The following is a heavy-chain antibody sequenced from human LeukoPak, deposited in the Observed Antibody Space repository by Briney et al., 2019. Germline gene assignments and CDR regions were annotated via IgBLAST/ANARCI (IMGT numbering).Heavy chain of an antibody. Sequence: GASVKVSCKASGYTFTGYYMHWVRQAPGQGLEWMGWINPNSGGTNYAQKFQGRVTMTRDTSISTAYMELSRLRSDDTAVYYCARAGIAAAGVYDYWGQGTLVTVSS. V-gene: IGHV1-2*02. CDR1: GYTFTGYY. CDR2: INPNSGGT. D-gene: IGHD6-13*01. CDR3: ARAGIAAAGVYDY. J-gene: IGHJ4*02.